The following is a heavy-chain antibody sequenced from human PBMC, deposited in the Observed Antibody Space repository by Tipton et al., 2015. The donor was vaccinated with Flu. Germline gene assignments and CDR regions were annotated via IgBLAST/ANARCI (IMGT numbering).Heavy chain of an antibody. V-gene: IGHV4-61*02. Sequence: TLSLTCSVSSASINSDRDYWTWVRQPAGRGLEWFGRFHIAGNTDYNPSLKSRVTISADTSKNQFSLQLNSVTAADTAVYYCARGHPLDYWGQGTLVTVSS. J-gene: IGHJ4*02. CDR1: SASINSDRDY. CDR3: ARGHPLDY. CDR2: FHIAGNT.